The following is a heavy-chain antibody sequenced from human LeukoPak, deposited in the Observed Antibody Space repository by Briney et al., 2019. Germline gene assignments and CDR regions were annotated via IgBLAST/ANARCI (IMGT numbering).Heavy chain of an antibody. Sequence: GGSLRLSCAASGFTFSSYNMNWVPQAPGTGLEWVSSISSGGANINYADSVRGRFTISRDNAKNSVYLQVNSLRAEDTAVYYCARDLGYEGRGFYHYFAYWGQGTLVTVSS. J-gene: IGHJ4*02. CDR1: GFTFSSYN. CDR2: ISSGGANI. V-gene: IGHV3-21*01. D-gene: IGHD3-22*01. CDR3: ARDLGYEGRGFYHYFAY.